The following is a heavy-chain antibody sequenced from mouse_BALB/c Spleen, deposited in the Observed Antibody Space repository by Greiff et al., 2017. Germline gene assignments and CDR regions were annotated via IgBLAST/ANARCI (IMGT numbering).Heavy chain of an antibody. CDR2: IYPGNGDT. CDR1: GYTFTSYN. Sequence: QVQLQQPGAELVKPGASVKMSCKASGYTFTSYNMHWVKQTPGQGLEWIGAIYPGNGDTSYNQKFKGKATLTADKSSSTAYMQLSSLTSEDSAVYYCARRSTMITTAWFAYWGQGTLVTVSA. V-gene: IGHV1-12*01. CDR3: ARRSTMITTAWFAY. J-gene: IGHJ3*01. D-gene: IGHD2-4*01.